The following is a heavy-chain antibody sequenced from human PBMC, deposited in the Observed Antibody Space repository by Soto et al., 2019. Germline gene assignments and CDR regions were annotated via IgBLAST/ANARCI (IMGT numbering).Heavy chain of an antibody. Sequence: QVQLVQSGAEVKKPGASVKVSCKASGYTFSSNGVSWVRQAPGQGLEWMGWISTFNGNAHYAQKFQGRVTMTTDTSTHTAYMEQTSLSSDATVVYYCVRLPGYSSGWYNYWGQGPLVTVSS. D-gene: IGHD6-19*01. CDR1: GYTFSSNG. V-gene: IGHV1-18*04. J-gene: IGHJ4*02. CDR2: ISTFNGNA. CDR3: VRLPGYSSGWYNY.